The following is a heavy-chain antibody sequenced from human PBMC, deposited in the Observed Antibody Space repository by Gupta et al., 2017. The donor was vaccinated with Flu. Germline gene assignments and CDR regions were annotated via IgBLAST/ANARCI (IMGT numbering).Heavy chain of an antibody. Sequence: ELQLVESGGGLVKPGGSLRLSCAASGFTFTKAWMAWVRQAPGKGLEWVGRIKSKTDGGTIDYAAPVKGRFTISRDDSKNTLYLQMNSLKTEDTAVYYCTTDGGIAVRPMFDYWGQGALVTVSS. V-gene: IGHV3-15*01. CDR3: TTDGGIAVRPMFDY. CDR2: IKSKTDGGTI. CDR1: GFTFTKAW. J-gene: IGHJ4*02. D-gene: IGHD6-6*01.